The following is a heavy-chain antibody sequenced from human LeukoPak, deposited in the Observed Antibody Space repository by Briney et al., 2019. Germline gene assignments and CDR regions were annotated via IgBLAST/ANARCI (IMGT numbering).Heavy chain of an antibody. CDR2: IYNSGST. CDR3: VRDRELTY. Sequence: SETLSLTCTVSDGSISIYYWSWIRQPPGKGLEWIGYIYNSGSTIYKPSLKSRVTISADTSKNQFSLKLSSVTAADTAVYYCVRDRELTYWGQGTLVTVSS. CDR1: DGSISIYY. J-gene: IGHJ4*02. V-gene: IGHV4-59*01. D-gene: IGHD5-24*01.